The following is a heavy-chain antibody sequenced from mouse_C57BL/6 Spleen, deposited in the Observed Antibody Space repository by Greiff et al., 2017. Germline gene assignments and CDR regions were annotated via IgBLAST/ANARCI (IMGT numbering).Heavy chain of an antibody. Sequence: VKLQQSGPELVKPGASVKISCKASGYAFSSSWMNWVKQRPGKGLEWIGRIYPGDGDTNYNGKFKGKATLTADKSSSTAYMQLSSLTSEDSAVYFCARSRRDYAMDYWGQGTSVTVSS. J-gene: IGHJ4*01. CDR2: IYPGDGDT. V-gene: IGHV1-82*01. CDR3: ARSRRDYAMDY. CDR1: GYAFSSSW.